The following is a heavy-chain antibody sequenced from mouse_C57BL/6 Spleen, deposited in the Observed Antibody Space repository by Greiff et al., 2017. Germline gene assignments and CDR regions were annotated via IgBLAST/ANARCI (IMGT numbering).Heavy chain of an antibody. CDR2: IDPENGDT. J-gene: IGHJ3*01. V-gene: IGHV14-4*01. D-gene: IGHD2-5*01. CDR3: TLSYSNYDAY. CDR1: GFNIKDDY. Sequence: VQLKESGAELVRPGASVKLSCTASGFNIKDDYMHWVKQRPEQGLEWIGWIDPENGDTEYASKFQGKATITADTSSNTAYLQLSSLTSEDTAVYYCTLSYSNYDAYWGQGTLVTVSA.